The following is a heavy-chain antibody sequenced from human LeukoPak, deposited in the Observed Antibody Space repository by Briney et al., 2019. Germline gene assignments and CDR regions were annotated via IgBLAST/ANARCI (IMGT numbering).Heavy chain of an antibody. D-gene: IGHD3-22*01. J-gene: IGHJ4*02. CDR3: ARDSTNDSLFDY. V-gene: IGHV3-30-3*01. Sequence: PGGSLRLSCAASGFTFSSYAMHWVRQAPGKGLEWVAVISYDGSNKYYADSVKGRFTTSRDNSKNTLYLQMNSLRAEDTAVYYCARDSTNDSLFDYWGQGTLVTVSS. CDR2: ISYDGSNK. CDR1: GFTFSSYA.